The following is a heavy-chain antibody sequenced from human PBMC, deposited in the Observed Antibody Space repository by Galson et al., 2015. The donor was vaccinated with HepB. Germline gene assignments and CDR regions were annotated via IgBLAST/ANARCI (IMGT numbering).Heavy chain of an antibody. J-gene: IGHJ5*02. CDR2: IIPIFGTA. D-gene: IGHD3-22*01. V-gene: IGHV1-69*13. Sequence: SVKVSCKASGGTFSSYAISWVRQALGQGLEWMGGIIPIFGTANYAQKFQGRVTITADESTSTAYMELSSLRSEDTAVYYCARHYYDSSGYYFLWWFDPWGQGTLVTVSS. CDR3: ARHYYDSSGYYFLWWFDP. CDR1: GGTFSSYA.